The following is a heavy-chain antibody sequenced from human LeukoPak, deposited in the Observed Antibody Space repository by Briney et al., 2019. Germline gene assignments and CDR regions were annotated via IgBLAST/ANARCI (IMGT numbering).Heavy chain of an antibody. CDR3: AKWGTVAGAFDI. CDR1: GFTFSSFA. D-gene: IGHD6-19*01. V-gene: IGHV3-23*01. J-gene: IGHJ3*02. CDR2: ISDSGGST. Sequence: GRSLRLSCAASGFTFSSFALSWVRQAPGKGLEWVSAISDSGGSTYYADSVKGRFTISRDNSKNTLYLQMNSLRAEDTAVYYCAKWGTVAGAFDIWGQGTMVTVSS.